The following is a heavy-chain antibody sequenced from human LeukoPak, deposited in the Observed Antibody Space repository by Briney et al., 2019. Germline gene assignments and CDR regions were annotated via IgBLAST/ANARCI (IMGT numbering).Heavy chain of an antibody. CDR3: ARGRGYYDSSGYYFDY. Sequence: ASVKVSCEASGYTFTSYDINWVRQATRQGLEWMGWMNPNSGNTGYAQKFQGRVTMTRNTSISTAYMELSSLRSEDTAVYYCARGRGYYDSSGYYFDYWGQGTLVTVSS. D-gene: IGHD3-22*01. CDR2: MNPNSGNT. J-gene: IGHJ4*02. V-gene: IGHV1-8*01. CDR1: GYTFTSYD.